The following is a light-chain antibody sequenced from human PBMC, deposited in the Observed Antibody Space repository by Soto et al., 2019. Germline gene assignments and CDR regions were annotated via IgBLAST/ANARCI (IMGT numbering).Light chain of an antibody. J-gene: IGKJ2*01. CDR1: QGISTY. Sequence: DIQMTQSPSSLSASVGDRVTITCRASQGISTYLVWYQQRQGRAPKLLIYDASSLVSGVPSRFSGSGSWTDFTLTISSLQPEDFATYYCQQSYRTPYTFGQGTKLETK. CDR3: QQSYRTPYT. V-gene: IGKV1-39*01. CDR2: DAS.